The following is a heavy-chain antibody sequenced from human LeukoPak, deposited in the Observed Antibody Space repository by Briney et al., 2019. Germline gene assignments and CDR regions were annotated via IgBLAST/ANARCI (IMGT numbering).Heavy chain of an antibody. J-gene: IGHJ5*02. CDR3: ARGLYYYGSGNYYNVGSPLEA. D-gene: IGHD3-10*01. Sequence: SETLSLTCTVSGYSISSGYYWGWIRPPPGKGLEWIGSIYHSGSTYYNPSLKSRVTISVDTSKNQFSLKLTSVTAADTAVYYCARGLYYYGSGNYYNVGSPLEAWGQGTLVTVSS. CDR1: GYSISSGYY. V-gene: IGHV4-38-2*02. CDR2: IYHSGST.